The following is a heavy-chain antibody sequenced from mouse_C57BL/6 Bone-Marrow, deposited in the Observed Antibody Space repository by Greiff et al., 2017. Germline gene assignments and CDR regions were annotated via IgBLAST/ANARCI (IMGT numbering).Heavy chain of an antibody. CDR1: GYTFTSYW. J-gene: IGHJ4*01. Sequence: QVQLQQPGAELVKPGASVKLSCKASGYTFTSYWMHWVKQRPGQGLEWIGMIHPNSGSTNYNEKFKSKATLTVDKSSSTAYMQLSSLTSEDSAVXYGARPYYSNYVNAMDYWGQGTSVTVSS. V-gene: IGHV1-64*01. D-gene: IGHD2-5*01. CDR3: ARPYYSNYVNAMDY. CDR2: IHPNSGST.